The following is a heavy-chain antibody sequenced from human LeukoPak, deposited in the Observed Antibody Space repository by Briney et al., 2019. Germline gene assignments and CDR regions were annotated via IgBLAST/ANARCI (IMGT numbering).Heavy chain of an antibody. Sequence: GGSLRLSCAASGFTVSSNYMSRVREAPGKGLGWVSVIYSGGSTYYADSVKGRFTISRHNSKNTLYLQMNSLRAEDTAVYYCARLNSGSYFDYWGQGTLVTVSS. V-gene: IGHV3-53*04. CDR2: IYSGGST. CDR3: ARLNSGSYFDY. CDR1: GFTVSSNY. D-gene: IGHD1-26*01. J-gene: IGHJ4*02.